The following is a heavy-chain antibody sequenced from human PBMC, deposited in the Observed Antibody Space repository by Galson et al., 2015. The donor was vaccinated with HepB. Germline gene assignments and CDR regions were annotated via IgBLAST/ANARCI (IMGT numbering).Heavy chain of an antibody. D-gene: IGHD1-26*01. CDR2: IKQDGSEK. Sequence: SLRLSCAASGFTFSSYWMSWVRQAPGKGLEWVANIKQDGSEKYYVDSVKGRFTISRDNAKNSLYLQMNSLRAEDTAVYYCARGYSGSYLGPFDYWGQGTLVTVSS. CDR1: GFTFSSYW. V-gene: IGHV3-7*03. CDR3: ARGYSGSYLGPFDY. J-gene: IGHJ4*02.